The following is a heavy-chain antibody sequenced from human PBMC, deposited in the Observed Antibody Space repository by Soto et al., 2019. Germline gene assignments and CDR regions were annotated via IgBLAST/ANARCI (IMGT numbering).Heavy chain of an antibody. J-gene: IGHJ5*02. D-gene: IGHD2-15*01. Sequence: SETLSLTCTVSGGSISDISYCWGWIRQPPGKGLQWIGCMFYSGATYYNPSLRNRVTLSVDTSNNEFSLKLVSVTAPDTAVYYCARHKSGSDWLDPWGQGTLVTVSS. V-gene: IGHV4-39*01. CDR1: GGSISDISYC. CDR3: ARHKSGSDWLDP. CDR2: MFYSGAT.